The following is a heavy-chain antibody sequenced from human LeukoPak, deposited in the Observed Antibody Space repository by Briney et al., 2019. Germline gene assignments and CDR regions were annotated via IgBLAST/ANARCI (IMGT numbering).Heavy chain of an antibody. J-gene: IGHJ4*02. CDR2: IYYTGKT. V-gene: IGHV4-61*03. CDR3: ARSQNYYGSGDY. CDR1: GDSVSNGNYY. Sequence: PSETLSLTCTVSGDSVSNGNYYWSWLRQPTGKALEWIGYIYYTGKTYYNPSLEGRVTKLVDTSRNHFSVKLSSVTAADTAVYYCARSQNYYGSGDYWSQGTLVTVSS. D-gene: IGHD3-10*01.